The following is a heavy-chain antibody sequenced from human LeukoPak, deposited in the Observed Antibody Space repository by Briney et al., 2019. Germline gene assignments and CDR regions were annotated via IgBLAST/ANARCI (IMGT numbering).Heavy chain of an antibody. J-gene: IGHJ5*02. CDR1: GFTFSSYE. CDR2: ISSSGRSI. CDR3: ARVRYCSGGSCYGNWYDP. V-gene: IGHV3-48*03. Sequence: GGSLRLSCAASGFTFSSYEMNWVRQAPGKGLEWVSYISSSGRSINYADSVRGRFTISRDNGKNSLYLQMNSLRAEDTAVYYCARVRYCSGGSCYGNWYDPWGQGTLVTVSS. D-gene: IGHD2-15*01.